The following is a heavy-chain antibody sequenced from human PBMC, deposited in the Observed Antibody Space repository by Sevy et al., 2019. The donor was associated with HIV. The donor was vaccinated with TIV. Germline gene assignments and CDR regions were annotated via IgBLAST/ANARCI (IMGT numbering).Heavy chain of an antibody. J-gene: IGHJ1*01. CDR3: GHNYGSGIPYYYDSSGYKRGYFQH. V-gene: IGHV2-5*01. Sequence: SGPTLVKPTQTLTLTCTFSGFSLSTSGVGVGWIRQPPGKALEWLALIYWNDDKRYSPSLKGRLTITKYTSKNQVVLTMTYMDPADTATYCCGHNYGSGIPYYYDSSGYKRGYFQHWGQGTLVTVSS. CDR2: IYWNDDK. D-gene: IGHD3-22*01. CDR1: GFSLSTSGVG.